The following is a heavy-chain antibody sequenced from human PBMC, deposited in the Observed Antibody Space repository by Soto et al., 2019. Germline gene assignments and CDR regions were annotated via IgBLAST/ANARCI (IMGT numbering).Heavy chain of an antibody. Sequence: GASVKVACTASGYTFTIYEMHGVRKAPGPGLEWMGIINPSGGSTSYAQKFQGRVTMTRDTSTSTVYMELSSLRSEDTAVYYCARDGVDTATGRWGVADWGQGPLVPVSS. D-gene: IGHD5-18*01. J-gene: IGHJ4*02. CDR1: GYTFTIYE. CDR2: INPSGGST. CDR3: ARDGVDTATGRWGVAD. V-gene: IGHV1-46*01.